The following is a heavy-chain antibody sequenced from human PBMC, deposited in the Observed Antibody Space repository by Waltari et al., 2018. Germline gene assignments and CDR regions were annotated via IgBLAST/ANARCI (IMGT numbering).Heavy chain of an antibody. CDR3: ARTRGGRAFDL. J-gene: IGHJ3*01. V-gene: IGHV3-7*01. CDR2: IKQVGNAK. Sequence: EVQLVDSGGGLVQPGGSLRRACAASGSTFTYYWMSWVRQAPWNGTQWLAKIKQVGNAKYYVDYLKDRFTTSRDNAKNSLYLHMISLTAQATAVYYCARTRGGRAFDLWGQETMITVSS. CDR1: GSTFTYYW.